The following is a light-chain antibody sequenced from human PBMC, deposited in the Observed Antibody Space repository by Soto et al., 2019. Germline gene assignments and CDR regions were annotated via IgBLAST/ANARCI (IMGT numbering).Light chain of an antibody. J-gene: IGLJ3*02. CDR1: TSNIGAGYD. CDR2: VNI. Sequence: QSVLTQPPSVSGAPGQRVTISCTGSTSNIGAGYDVHWYQQLPGTAPKLLIYVNINRPSGVPDRFSRSKSGTSASLAITGLQAEDEAHYYCQSYDSSLSGWVFGGGTKLTVL. CDR3: QSYDSSLSGWV. V-gene: IGLV1-40*01.